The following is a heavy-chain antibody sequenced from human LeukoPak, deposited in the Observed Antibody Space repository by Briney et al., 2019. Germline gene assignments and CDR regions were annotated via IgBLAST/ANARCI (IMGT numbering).Heavy chain of an antibody. CDR2: IYYSGST. Sequence: ESGPGLVKPSETLSLTCTVSGGSISSSSYYWGWIRQPPGKGLEWIGSIYYSGSTYYNPSLKSRVTISVDTSKNQFSLKLSSVTAADTAVYYCASLPMKRWLQNFDYWGQGTLVTVSS. CDR1: GGSISSSSYY. V-gene: IGHV4-39*01. CDR3: ASLPMKRWLQNFDY. J-gene: IGHJ4*02. D-gene: IGHD5-24*01.